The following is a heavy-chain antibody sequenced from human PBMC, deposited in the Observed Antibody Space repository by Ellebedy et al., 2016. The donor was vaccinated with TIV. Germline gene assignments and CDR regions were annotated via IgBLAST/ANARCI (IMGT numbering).Heavy chain of an antibody. Sequence: AASVKVSCKASGYAFTGYYIQWVRQAPGQGLEWMGWISSNNGGTKYAQEFQGRVTMTRDTSISTVYMELSRLRSDDTAVYYCARDRATVATPYFDYWGQGTLVTVSS. V-gene: IGHV1-2*02. J-gene: IGHJ4*02. CDR2: ISSNNGGT. CDR3: ARDRATVATPYFDY. CDR1: GYAFTGYY. D-gene: IGHD4-17*01.